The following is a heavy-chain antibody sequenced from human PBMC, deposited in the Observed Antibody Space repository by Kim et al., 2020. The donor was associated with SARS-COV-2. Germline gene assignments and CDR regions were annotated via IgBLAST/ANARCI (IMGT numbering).Heavy chain of an antibody. J-gene: IGHJ4*01. CDR1: GGSFSGYY. D-gene: IGHD1-26*01. Sequence: SETLSLTCAVYGGSFSGYYWSWIRQPPGKGLEWIGEINHSGSTNYNPSLKSRVTISVDTSKNQFSLKLSSVTAADTAVYYCARQQISEYSWSSNFDYWG. V-gene: IGHV4-34*01. CDR3: ARQQISEYSWSSNFDY. CDR2: INHSGST.